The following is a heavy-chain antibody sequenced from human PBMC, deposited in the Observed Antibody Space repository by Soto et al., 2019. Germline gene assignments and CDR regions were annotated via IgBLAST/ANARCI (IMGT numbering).Heavy chain of an antibody. J-gene: IGHJ5*02. V-gene: IGHV4-4*09. CDR1: GVSISDDY. Sequence: PSETLSLTCRVSGVSISDDYWIWIRQPPGKRLEWIGYMYKGGSINYNPSLKSRVTFSVDTSKNQFSLKLSSVTAADTAVYYCARSYYDRSGYAVDPWGQGTLVTVSS. D-gene: IGHD3-22*01. CDR3: ARSYYDRSGYAVDP. CDR2: MYKGGSI.